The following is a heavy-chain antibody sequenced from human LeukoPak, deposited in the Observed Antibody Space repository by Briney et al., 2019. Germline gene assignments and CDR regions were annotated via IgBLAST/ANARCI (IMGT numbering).Heavy chain of an antibody. Sequence: YPSETLSLTCTVSGGSISSYYWSWIWQPPGKGLEWIGYIYYSGSTNYNPSLKSRVTISVDTSKNQFSLKLSSVTAADTAVYYCARVVGDFWSGYLNAFDIWGQGTMVTVSS. D-gene: IGHD3-3*01. CDR3: ARVVGDFWSGYLNAFDI. J-gene: IGHJ3*02. CDR1: GGSISSYY. V-gene: IGHV4-59*01. CDR2: IYYSGST.